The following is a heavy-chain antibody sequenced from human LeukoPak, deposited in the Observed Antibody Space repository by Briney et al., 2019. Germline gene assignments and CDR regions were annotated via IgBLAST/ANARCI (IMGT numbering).Heavy chain of an antibody. CDR1: GYTLTDLS. CDR2: FDPEDGET. V-gene: IGHV1-24*01. Sequence: GASVKVSCKVSGYTLTDLSMHWVRQAPGKGLEWMGGFDPEDGETIYAQKFQGRVTMTEDTSTDTAYMELSRLRSDDTAVYYCARGPSNLIRYVYYYYYMDVWGKGTTVTISS. J-gene: IGHJ6*03. CDR3: ARGPSNLIRYVYYYYYMDV. D-gene: IGHD4-17*01.